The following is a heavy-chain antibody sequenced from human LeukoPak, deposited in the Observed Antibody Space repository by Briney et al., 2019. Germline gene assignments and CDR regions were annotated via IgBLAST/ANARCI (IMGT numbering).Heavy chain of an antibody. V-gene: IGHV1-3*03. Sequence: ASVKVSCKASGYTFTSYAMHWVRQAPGQRLEWMGWINAGNGNTKYSQEFQGRVTITRDTSASTAYMELSSLRSEDMAAYYCARGLGSGYDFDYWGQGTLVTVSS. J-gene: IGHJ4*02. CDR1: GYTFTSYA. CDR2: INAGNGNT. CDR3: ARGLGSGYDFDY. D-gene: IGHD3-22*01.